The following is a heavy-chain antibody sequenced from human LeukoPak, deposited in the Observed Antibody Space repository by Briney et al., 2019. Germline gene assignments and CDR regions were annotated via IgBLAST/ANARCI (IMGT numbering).Heavy chain of an antibody. J-gene: IGHJ6*03. Sequence: SETLSLTCTVSGGSINSYYWNWIRQPPGKGLEWIGYIYYSGSTNYNPSLKSRVTISVDTSKNQFSLKLSSVTAADTAVYYCARLAHYYYGSGSYYNPSDYYYYYMDVWGTGTTVTVSS. V-gene: IGHV4-59*08. CDR2: IYYSGST. CDR1: GGSINSYY. D-gene: IGHD3-10*01. CDR3: ARLAHYYYGSGSYYNPSDYYYYYMDV.